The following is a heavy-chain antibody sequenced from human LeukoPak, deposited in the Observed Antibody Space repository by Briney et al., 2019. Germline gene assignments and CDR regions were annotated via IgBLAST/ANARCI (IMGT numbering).Heavy chain of an antibody. Sequence: SGGSLRLSCTASGFTFDDNGMSWVRQGPGKGLEWVSSINWNGDSTDYADSVKGRFTISRDNAKKYLYLQMNSLRAEDTALYYCAKDIREDYYDSSGYIDYWGQGTLVTVSS. V-gene: IGHV3-20*04. CDR1: GFTFDDNG. D-gene: IGHD3-22*01. CDR3: AKDIREDYYDSSGYIDY. CDR2: INWNGDST. J-gene: IGHJ4*02.